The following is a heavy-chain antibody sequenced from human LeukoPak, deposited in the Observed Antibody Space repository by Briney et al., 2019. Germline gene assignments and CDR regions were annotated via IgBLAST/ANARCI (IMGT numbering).Heavy chain of an antibody. CDR1: GYRFTTYW. J-gene: IGHJ4*02. D-gene: IGHD5-12*01. CDR2: IYPGDSDT. Sequence: GESLKISCKASGYRFTTYWIGWVRQMPGKGLEWMGIIYPGDSDTRYSPSFEGQVTISADKSITTACLQWSSLKASDTAMYYCARQITDQSSGYDSIDYWGQGTLVTVSS. V-gene: IGHV5-51*01. CDR3: ARQITDQSSGYDSIDY.